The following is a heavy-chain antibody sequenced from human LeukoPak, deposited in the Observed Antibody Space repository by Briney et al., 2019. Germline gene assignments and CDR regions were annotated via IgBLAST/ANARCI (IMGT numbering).Heavy chain of an antibody. D-gene: IGHD6-13*01. CDR2: ISYDGRDK. Sequence: GGSLRLSCAASGFTFSTYPMHWVRQAPGKGLEWVSVISYDGRDKHSADSVKGRFTISRDNSKNTLYLQMNSLRTEDTAVYYCARDQTSRAADYYFDYWGQGTLVTVPS. J-gene: IGHJ4*02. CDR3: ARDQTSRAADYYFDY. V-gene: IGHV3-30*04. CDR1: GFTFSTYP.